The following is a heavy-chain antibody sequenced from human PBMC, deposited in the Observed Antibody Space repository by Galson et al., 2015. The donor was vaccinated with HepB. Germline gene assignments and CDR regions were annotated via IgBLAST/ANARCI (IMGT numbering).Heavy chain of an antibody. V-gene: IGHV4-39*01. CDR1: GGSISSSSYY. CDR2: IYYSGST. Sequence: ETLSLTCTVSGGSISSSSYYWGWIRQPPGKGLEGIGSIYYSGSTYYNPSLKSRVTIAVDTSKNQFSLKLSSVTAADTAVYYCASGPLDIVATWGAFDIWGQGTMVTVSS. J-gene: IGHJ3*02. D-gene: IGHD5-12*01. CDR3: ASGPLDIVATWGAFDI.